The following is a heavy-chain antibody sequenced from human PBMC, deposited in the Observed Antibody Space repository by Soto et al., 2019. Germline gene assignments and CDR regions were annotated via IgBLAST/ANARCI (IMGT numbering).Heavy chain of an antibody. J-gene: IGHJ6*03. CDR2: INHSGST. CDR1: GGSFSGYY. CDR3: ARRHCSSTSCYVNNYYYYMDV. V-gene: IGHV4-34*01. Sequence: QVQLQQWGAGLLKPSETLSLTCAVYGGSFSGYYWSWIRQPPGKGLEWIGEINHSGSTNYNPSLKRRVTISVDTSKNQFSLKLSSVTAADTAVYYCARRHCSSTSCYVNNYYYYMDVWGKGTTVTVSS. D-gene: IGHD2-2*01.